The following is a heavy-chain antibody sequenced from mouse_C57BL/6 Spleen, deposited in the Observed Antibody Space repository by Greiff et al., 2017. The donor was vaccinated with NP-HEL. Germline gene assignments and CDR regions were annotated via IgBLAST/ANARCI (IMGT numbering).Heavy chain of an antibody. CDR3: ARDEDYGAYFDY. D-gene: IGHD1-1*01. J-gene: IGHJ2*01. V-gene: IGHV5-4*01. CDR2: ISDGGSYT. Sequence: EVKLMESGGGLVKPGGSLKLSCAASGFTFSSYAMSWVRQTPEKRLEWVATISDGGSYTYYPDNVKGRFTISRDNAKNNLYLQMSHLKSEDTAMYYCARDEDYGAYFDYWGQGTTLTVSS. CDR1: GFTFSSYA.